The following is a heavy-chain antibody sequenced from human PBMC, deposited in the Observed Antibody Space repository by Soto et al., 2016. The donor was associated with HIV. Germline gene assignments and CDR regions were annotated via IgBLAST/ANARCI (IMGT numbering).Heavy chain of an antibody. D-gene: IGHD3-10*01. CDR3: ARDPGYGSGSYSVPY. CDR1: GFTVSSNY. V-gene: IGHV3-53*02. CDR2: IYSGGST. Sequence: EVQLVETGGGLIQPGGSLRLSCAASGFTVSSNYMNWVRQPPGEGLEWVSVIYSGGSTYYADSVKGRFTISRDNSKNTLYLQMNSLRAEDTAVYYCARDPGYGSGSYSVPYWGQGTLVTVSS. J-gene: IGHJ4*02.